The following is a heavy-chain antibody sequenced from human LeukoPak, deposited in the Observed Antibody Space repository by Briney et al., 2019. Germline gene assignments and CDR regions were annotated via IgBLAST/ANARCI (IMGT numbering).Heavy chain of an antibody. J-gene: IGHJ6*02. CDR2: IYYSGST. Sequence: ASQTLSLTCTVSGGSVSSGSYYWSWIRQPPGKGLEWIGYIYYSGSTNYNPSLKSRVTISVDTSKNQFSLKLSSVTAADTAVYYCAREMLQWELLTGLHYYGMDVWGQGTTVTVSS. CDR3: AREMLQWELLTGLHYYGMDV. CDR1: GGSVSSGSYY. D-gene: IGHD1-26*01. V-gene: IGHV4-61*01.